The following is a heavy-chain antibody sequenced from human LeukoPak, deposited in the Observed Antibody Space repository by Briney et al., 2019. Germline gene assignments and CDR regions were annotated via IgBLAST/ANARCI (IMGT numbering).Heavy chain of an antibody. J-gene: IGHJ3*02. D-gene: IGHD1-14*01. CDR2: INPNSGGT. CDR3: ATISRNDSFDI. V-gene: IGHV1-2*02. Sequence: ASVKLSCKTSGYTFTNYGISWVRQAPGQGLEWMGWINPNSGGTNYAQKFQGRVTMTRDTSISTAYMELSRLRSDDTAVYYCATISRNDSFDIWGQGTMVTASS. CDR1: GYTFTNYG.